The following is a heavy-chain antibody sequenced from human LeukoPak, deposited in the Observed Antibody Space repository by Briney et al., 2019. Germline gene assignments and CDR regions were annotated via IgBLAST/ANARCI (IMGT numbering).Heavy chain of an antibody. CDR2: INPSGGST. V-gene: IGHV1-46*01. J-gene: IGHJ6*02. CDR1: GYTFTSYY. D-gene: IGHD4-11*01. CDR3: AREDSNVAYYYRMDV. Sequence: ASVKVSCKASGYTFTSYYMHWVRQAPGQGLEWMGIINPSGGSTSYAQKFQGRVTMTRDTSTSTVYMELSSLRSEDTAVYYCAREDSNVAYYYRMDVWGQGTTVTVSS.